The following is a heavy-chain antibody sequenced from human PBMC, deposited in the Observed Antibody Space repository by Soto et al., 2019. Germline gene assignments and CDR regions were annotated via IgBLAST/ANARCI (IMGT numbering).Heavy chain of an antibody. CDR3: ARDLGSSGYYYGSGTGLRFYYGMDV. Sequence: GASVKVSCKASGGTFSSYAISWVRQAPGQGLEWMGGIIPIFGTANYAQKFQGRVTITADESTSTAYMELSSLRSEDTAVYYCARDLGSSGYYYGSGTGLRFYYGMDVWGQGTTVTVS. V-gene: IGHV1-69*13. CDR1: GGTFSSYA. D-gene: IGHD3-10*01. CDR2: IIPIFGTA. J-gene: IGHJ6*02.